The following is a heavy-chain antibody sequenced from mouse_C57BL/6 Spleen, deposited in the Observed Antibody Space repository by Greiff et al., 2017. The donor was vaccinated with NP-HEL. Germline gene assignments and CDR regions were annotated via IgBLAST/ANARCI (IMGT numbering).Heavy chain of an antibody. CDR2: INPSNGGT. Sequence: QVQLQQPGTELVKPGASVKLSCKASGYTFTSYWMHWVKQRPGQGLEWIGNINPSNGGTNYNEKFKSKAKLTVDKSSSPAYMQLSSLTSGDSAVYYCARGLITTVVATDFDVWGTGTTVTVSS. CDR3: ARGLITTVVATDFDV. J-gene: IGHJ1*03. V-gene: IGHV1-53*01. D-gene: IGHD1-1*01. CDR1: GYTFTSYW.